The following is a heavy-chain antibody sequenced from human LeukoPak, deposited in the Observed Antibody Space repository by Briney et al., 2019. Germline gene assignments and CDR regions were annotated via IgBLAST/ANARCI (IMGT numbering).Heavy chain of an antibody. CDR3: AREGGRDDYGDYKPPGWGYFDL. D-gene: IGHD4-17*01. CDR2: INAYNGNT. Sequence: ASVKVSCKASGYTFTSYGISWVRQAPGQGLEWMGWINAYNGNTNYAQKLQGRVTMTTDTSTSTAYMELRSLRPDDTAVYYCAREGGRDDYGDYKPPGWGYFDLWGRGTLVTVSS. V-gene: IGHV1-18*01. CDR1: GYTFTSYG. J-gene: IGHJ2*01.